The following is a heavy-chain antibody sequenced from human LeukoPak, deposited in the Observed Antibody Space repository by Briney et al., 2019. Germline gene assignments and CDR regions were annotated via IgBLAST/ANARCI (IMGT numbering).Heavy chain of an antibody. D-gene: IGHD6-13*01. CDR3: ARPYSSNWYDAFHF. V-gene: IGHV4-59*01. Sequence: PSETLSLTCNVFGGPITGYYWSWVRQPPGKGLEWIGYVSYRGSTNYNPSHKRRVTISVDTSKTQSSLKLSSVTAADTAVYYCARPYSSNWYDAFHFWGQGTMVTVSS. CDR2: VSYRGST. J-gene: IGHJ3*01. CDR1: GGPITGYY.